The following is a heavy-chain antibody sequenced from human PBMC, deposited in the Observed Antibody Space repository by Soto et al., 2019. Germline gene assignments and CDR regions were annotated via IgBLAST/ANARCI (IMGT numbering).Heavy chain of an antibody. Sequence: ASVKVSCKASGGTFSSYAISWVRQAPGQGLEWMGGIIPIFGTANYAQKFQGRVTITADESTSTAYMELSSLRSEDTPVYYCARRIGSNEKYSGYDYYYYYGMDVWGQGTTVTVSS. CDR1: GGTFSSYA. V-gene: IGHV1-69*13. D-gene: IGHD5-12*01. CDR3: ARRIGSNEKYSGYDYYYYYGMDV. J-gene: IGHJ6*02. CDR2: IIPIFGTA.